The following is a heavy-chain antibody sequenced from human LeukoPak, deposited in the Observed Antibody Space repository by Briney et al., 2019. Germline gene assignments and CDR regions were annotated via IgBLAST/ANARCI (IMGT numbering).Heavy chain of an antibody. V-gene: IGHV1-8*01. CDR3: ARGKGYYVPYNWFDP. D-gene: IGHD3-3*01. CDR2: MKPNSGNT. J-gene: IGHJ5*02. Sequence: ASVKVSCKASGYTFTSYDINWVRQGTGQGLEWMGWMKPNSGNTGYAQKFQGRDTKTRNTSISTAYVELSSLRSEDTVVYYCARGKGYYVPYNWFDPWGQGTLVTVSS. CDR1: GYTFTSYD.